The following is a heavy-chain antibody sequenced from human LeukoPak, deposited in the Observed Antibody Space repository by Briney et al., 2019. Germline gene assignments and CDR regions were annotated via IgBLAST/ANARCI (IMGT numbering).Heavy chain of an antibody. Sequence: GESLKISCKGFGYSFDTHWIGWVRQMPGKGLEWMTFIYPANSDIRYSPSFQGQVTMSADKSITTAYLHWSDLKASDTAMYYCARTSVDYGGNALYFDYWGPGTPVTVSS. J-gene: IGHJ4*02. CDR2: IYPANSDI. D-gene: IGHD4-23*01. CDR1: GYSFDTHW. CDR3: ARTSVDYGGNALYFDY. V-gene: IGHV5-51*01.